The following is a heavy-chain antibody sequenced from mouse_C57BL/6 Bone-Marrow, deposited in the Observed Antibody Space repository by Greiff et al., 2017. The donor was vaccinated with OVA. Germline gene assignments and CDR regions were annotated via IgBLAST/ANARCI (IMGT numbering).Heavy chain of an antibody. V-gene: IGHV1-84*01. CDR2: IYPGSGNN. CDR1: GYTFTDYY. J-gene: IGHJ2*01. D-gene: IGHD4-1*01. CDR3: ARGDWDYCDY. Sequence: QVQLQQSGPELVKPGASVKISCKASGYTFTDYYINWVKQRPGQGLEWIGLIYPGSGNNKYIEKFKGKTTLAVDTSSSTAYMQRSSLTAEDSAVYFWARGDWDYCDYWGQGTARTVTS.